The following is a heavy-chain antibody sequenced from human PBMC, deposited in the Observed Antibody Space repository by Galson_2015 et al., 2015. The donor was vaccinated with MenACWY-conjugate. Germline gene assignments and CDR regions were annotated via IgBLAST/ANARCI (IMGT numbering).Heavy chain of an antibody. CDR3: AKIYDFWSGYYKSYYYGMDV. CDR1: GFTVSSNY. V-gene: IGHV3-7*03. D-gene: IGHD3-3*01. CDR2: IKQDGSEK. Sequence: SLRLSCAASGFTVSSNYMSWVRQAPGKGLEWVANIKQDGSEKYYVDSVKGRFTISRDNAKNSLYLQMNSLRADDTAVYYCAKIYDFWSGYYKSYYYGMDVWGQGTTVTVSS. J-gene: IGHJ6*02.